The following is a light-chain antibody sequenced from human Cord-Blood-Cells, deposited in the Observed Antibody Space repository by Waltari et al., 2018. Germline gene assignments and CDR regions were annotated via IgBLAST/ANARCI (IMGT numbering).Light chain of an antibody. CDR1: QSCSSN. CDR2: GAS. CDR3: QQYNNWPYT. V-gene: IGKV3-15*01. Sequence: EIVMTQSPATLSVSPGERATLSCRASQSCSSNLAWYQQKPGQAPRLHIYGASTRATGIPARFSGSGSGTEFTLTISSLQSEDFAVYYCQQYNNWPYTFGQGTKLEIK. J-gene: IGKJ2*01.